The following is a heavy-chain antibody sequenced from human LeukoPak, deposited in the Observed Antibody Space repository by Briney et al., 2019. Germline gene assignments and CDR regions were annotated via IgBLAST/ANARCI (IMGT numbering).Heavy chain of an antibody. CDR1: GFTVSSNY. D-gene: IGHD3-22*01. V-gene: IGHV3-66*01. Sequence: GGSLRLSCAASGFTVSSNYVSWVRQAPGKGLEWVSVIYSGGSTYYADSVKGRFTISRDNSKNTLYLQMNSLRAEDTAVYYCKAYYYDSSGYYYDYWGQGTLVTVSS. CDR3: KAYYYDSSGYYYDY. J-gene: IGHJ4*02. CDR2: IYSGGST.